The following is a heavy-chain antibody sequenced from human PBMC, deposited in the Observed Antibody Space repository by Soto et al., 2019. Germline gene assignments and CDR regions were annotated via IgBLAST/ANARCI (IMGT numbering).Heavy chain of an antibody. V-gene: IGHV3-53*02. Sequence: EVQLVETGGGLIQPGGSLRLSCAASGFTVSSNYMSWVRQAPGKGLEWGSVIYSGGSTYYADSVKGRFTISRDNSKNTLYLQMNSLRAEDTAVYYCARDRRQYYYDSSGYLREGWYFDLWGRGTLVTVSS. CDR3: ARDRRQYYYDSSGYLREGWYFDL. CDR2: IYSGGST. J-gene: IGHJ2*01. D-gene: IGHD3-22*01. CDR1: GFTVSSNY.